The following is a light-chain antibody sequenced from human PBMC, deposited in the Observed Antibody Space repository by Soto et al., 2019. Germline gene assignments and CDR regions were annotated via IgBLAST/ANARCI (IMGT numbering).Light chain of an antibody. Sequence: QSALTQPASVSGSPGQSIAISCTCTRSDVGAYNYVSWYQQHPGKAPKLMISEVTNRPSGVSDRFSGSKSGNTASLTISGLQAEDEADYYCSSFTSRVTLVVGTGTKLTVL. CDR1: RSDVGAYNY. CDR3: SSFTSRVTLV. V-gene: IGLV2-14*01. CDR2: EVT. J-gene: IGLJ1*01.